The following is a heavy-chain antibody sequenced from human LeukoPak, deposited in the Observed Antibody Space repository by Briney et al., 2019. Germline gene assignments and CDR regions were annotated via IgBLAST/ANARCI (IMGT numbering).Heavy chain of an antibody. CDR1: GGTFSSYA. Sequence: ASVKVSRKASGGTFSSYAISWVRQAPGQGLEWMGRIIPILGIANYAQKFQGRVTITADKSTSTAYMELSSLRSEDTAVYYCASEEMATMYFDYWGQGTLVTVSS. J-gene: IGHJ4*02. CDR3: ASEEMATMYFDY. V-gene: IGHV1-69*04. CDR2: IIPILGIA. D-gene: IGHD5-24*01.